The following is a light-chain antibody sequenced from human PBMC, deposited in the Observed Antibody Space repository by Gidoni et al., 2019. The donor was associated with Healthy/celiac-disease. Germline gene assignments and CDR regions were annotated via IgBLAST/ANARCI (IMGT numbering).Light chain of an antibody. CDR1: QSVLYSSNNKNY. CDR2: WAS. V-gene: IGKV4-1*01. Sequence: DIVMTQSPDSLAVSLGERATINCKSSQSVLYSSNNKNYLAWYQQKPGQPPKLLIYWASTRESGVPDRFNGSGSGKDFTLTISSRQAEDVAVYYCQQYYSTPQTFGQGTKVEIK. J-gene: IGKJ1*01. CDR3: QQYYSTPQT.